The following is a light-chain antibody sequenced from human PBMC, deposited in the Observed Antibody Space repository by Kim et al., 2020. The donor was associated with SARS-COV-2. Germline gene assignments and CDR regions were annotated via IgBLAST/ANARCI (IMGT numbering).Light chain of an antibody. CDR3: QKYNSAPWT. Sequence: ASVGYRVTITCRASQDIANSLAWYQQMPGKVPKLLIYAASTLQSGVPSRFSGSGSGTQFTLTIGSLQTEDVATYYCQKYNSAPWTFGPGTKVDIK. CDR1: QDIANS. CDR2: AAS. V-gene: IGKV1-27*01. J-gene: IGKJ1*01.